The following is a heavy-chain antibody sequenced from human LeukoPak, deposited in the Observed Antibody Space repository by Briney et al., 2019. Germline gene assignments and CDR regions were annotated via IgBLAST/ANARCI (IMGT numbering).Heavy chain of an antibody. J-gene: IGHJ3*02. V-gene: IGHV1-18*01. D-gene: IGHD6-13*01. CDR3: ARFSASSWYAFDI. Sequence: ASVKVSCKASGYTFTTYGISSVREAPRQGLVWMGWISAYNGNTNYAQKLQGRVTMTTDTSTSTAYMELRSLRSDETAVYYCARFSASSWYAFDIWGQGTMVTVSS. CDR2: ISAYNGNT. CDR1: GYTFTTYG.